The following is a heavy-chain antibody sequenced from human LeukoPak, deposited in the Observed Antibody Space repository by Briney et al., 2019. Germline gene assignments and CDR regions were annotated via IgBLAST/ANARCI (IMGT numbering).Heavy chain of an antibody. Sequence: GGSLRLSCAASGFTFSSYSMNWVRQAPGKGLEWVSSISSSSSYIYYADSVKGRFTISRDNAKNSLYLQMNSLRAEDTAVYYCARGLIHYYDSSGYYPMAFDILGQGTMVTVSS. CDR3: ARGLIHYYDSSGYYPMAFDI. V-gene: IGHV3-21*01. J-gene: IGHJ3*02. D-gene: IGHD3-22*01. CDR2: ISSSSSYI. CDR1: GFTFSSYS.